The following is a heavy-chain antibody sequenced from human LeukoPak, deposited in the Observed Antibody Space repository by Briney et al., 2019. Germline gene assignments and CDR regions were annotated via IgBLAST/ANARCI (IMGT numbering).Heavy chain of an antibody. CDR2: IYTSGST. J-gene: IGHJ6*02. D-gene: IGHD3-22*01. CDR3: ARGIAVVFYYYYGMDV. V-gene: IGHV4-4*07. CDR1: GGSISSYY. Sequence: PSETLSLTCTVSGGSISSYYWSWIRQPAGKGLEWIGRIYTSGSTNYNPSLKSRVTMSVDTSKNQFSLKLSSVTAADTAVYYCARGIAVVFYYYYGMDVWGQGTTVTVSS.